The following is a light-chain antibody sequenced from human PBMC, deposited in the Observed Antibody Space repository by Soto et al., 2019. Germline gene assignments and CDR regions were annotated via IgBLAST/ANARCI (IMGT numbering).Light chain of an antibody. Sequence: EIVLTQSPGTLSLSQGESATLSCRASQSVSSSYFAWYQHKPGQAPTLLIYAASIRATGIPDRFSGGGFGTDFPLSITALEPEDDAVYYGHQHGTPPFTFGPGTKVDV. J-gene: IGKJ3*01. V-gene: IGKV3-20*01. CDR3: HQHGTPPFT. CDR2: AAS. CDR1: QSVSSSY.